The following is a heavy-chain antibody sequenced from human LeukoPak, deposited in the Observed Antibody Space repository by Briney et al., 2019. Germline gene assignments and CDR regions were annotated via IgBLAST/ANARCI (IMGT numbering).Heavy chain of an antibody. CDR2: VYYSGNT. CDR1: GGSISSSPYY. V-gene: IGHV4-39*01. Sequence: SETLSLTCTVSGGSISSSPYYWGWIRQPPGKGLEWIANVYYSGNTYYNPSLKTRVTISVDTSENQFSLKLSSVTAADTAVYYCAGISYYYDSSGYTPPFDYWGQGTLVTVSS. CDR3: AGISYYYDSSGYTPPFDY. D-gene: IGHD3-22*01. J-gene: IGHJ4*02.